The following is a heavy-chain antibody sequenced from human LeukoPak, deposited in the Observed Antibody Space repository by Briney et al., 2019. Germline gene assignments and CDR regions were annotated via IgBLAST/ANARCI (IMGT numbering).Heavy chain of an antibody. Sequence: ASVKVSCKASGYTFTGYYMHWVRHAPGQGLGWMGWINPNSGGTNYAQKFQGRVTMTRDTSISTAYMELSRLRSDDTAVYYCARNRNSRTVTTQNNWFDPWGQGTLVTVSS. CDR1: GYTFTGYY. D-gene: IGHD4-17*01. CDR3: ARNRNSRTVTTQNNWFDP. CDR2: INPNSGGT. J-gene: IGHJ5*02. V-gene: IGHV1-2*02.